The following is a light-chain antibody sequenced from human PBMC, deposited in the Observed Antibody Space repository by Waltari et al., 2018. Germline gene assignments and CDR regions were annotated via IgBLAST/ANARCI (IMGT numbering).Light chain of an antibody. CDR2: EDT. CDR1: ELPSKY. CDR3: YSSDTTGLRV. Sequence: SYELTQPPSVSVSPGQTARTTCSGHELPSKYASWFQQKSGQAPRLVIYEDTKRPSEIPERFSGSSSGTVATLTITGAQVDDEADYYCYSSDTTGLRVFGSGTTVVVL. V-gene: IGLV3-10*01. J-gene: IGLJ1*01.